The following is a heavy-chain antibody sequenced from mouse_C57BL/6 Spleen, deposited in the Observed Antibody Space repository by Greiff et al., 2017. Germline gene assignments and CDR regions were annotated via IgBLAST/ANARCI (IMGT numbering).Heavy chain of an antibody. CDR3: AEYYGSRGFDY. V-gene: IGHV1-50*01. CDR1: GYTFTSYW. CDR2: IDPSDSYT. Sequence: QVQLQQPGAELVKPGASVKLSCKASGYTFTSYWMKWVKQRPGQGLEWIGEIDPSDSYTNYNQKFKGKATLTVDTSSSTAYMQLSSLTSEDSAVYYCAEYYGSRGFDYWGQGTTLTVAS. J-gene: IGHJ2*01. D-gene: IGHD1-1*01.